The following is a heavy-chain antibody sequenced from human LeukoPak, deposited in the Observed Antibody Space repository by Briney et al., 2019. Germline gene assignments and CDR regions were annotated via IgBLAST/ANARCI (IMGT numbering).Heavy chain of an antibody. CDR2: IIPVLNIT. Sequence: EASVKVSCKTSGGTFSSSAITWVRQAPGQGLEWMGRIIPVLNITTYAQRFQGSVTITADTSTSTVYMELSSLRSEETAVYYCARDQGLTAPPPYGLDVCGQGTTVIVSS. CDR1: GGTFSSSA. V-gene: IGHV1-69*04. D-gene: IGHD5-18*01. J-gene: IGHJ6*02. CDR3: ARDQGLTAPPPYGLDV.